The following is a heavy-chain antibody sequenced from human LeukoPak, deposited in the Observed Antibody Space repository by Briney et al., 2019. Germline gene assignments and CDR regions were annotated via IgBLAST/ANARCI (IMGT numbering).Heavy chain of an antibody. V-gene: IGHV4-39*07. CDR2: IYYSGST. D-gene: IGHD3-22*01. J-gene: IGHJ4*02. Sequence: SETLSLTCTVSGGSISSSSYYWGWIRQPPGKGLEWIGSIYYSGSTYYNPSLESRVTISIDTSKNQFSLRLISVTAADTAVYYCARYSQYYYDSSSSTRKYYFDYWGQGTLVTVSS. CDR1: GGSISSSSYY. CDR3: ARYSQYYYDSSSSTRKYYFDY.